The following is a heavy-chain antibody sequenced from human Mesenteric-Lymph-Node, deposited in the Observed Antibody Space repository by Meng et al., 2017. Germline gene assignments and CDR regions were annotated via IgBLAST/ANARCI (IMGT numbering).Heavy chain of an antibody. V-gene: IGHV3-23*01. D-gene: IGHD2-15*01. Sequence: GESLKISCAASGFTFSSYAMNWVRQAPGKGLEWVSAITGSADTTYYADSVKDRFTISRDNSKNTLYLQMNSLRAEDTAVYYCARDGRRYCSGGSCYGWFDPWGQGTLVTVSS. J-gene: IGHJ5*02. CDR1: GFTFSSYA. CDR3: ARDGRRYCSGGSCYGWFDP. CDR2: ITGSADTT.